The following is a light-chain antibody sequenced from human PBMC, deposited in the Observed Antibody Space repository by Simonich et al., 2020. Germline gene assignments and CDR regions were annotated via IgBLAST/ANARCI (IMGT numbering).Light chain of an antibody. Sequence: QSALTQPRSVSGSPGQSVTISCTGTSSDVGGYNYVSWYQQHPGKAPKLMIYDVSKRPSGFSNCFSGSKSGNTASLTISGLQAEDEAEYYCSSYTSSSTWVFGGGTKLTVL. CDR2: DVS. J-gene: IGLJ3*02. CDR1: SSDVGGYNY. V-gene: IGLV2-11*01. CDR3: SSYTSSSTWV.